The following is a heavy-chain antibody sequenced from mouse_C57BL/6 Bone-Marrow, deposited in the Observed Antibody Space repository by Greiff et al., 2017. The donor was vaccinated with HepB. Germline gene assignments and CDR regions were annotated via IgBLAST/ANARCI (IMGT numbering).Heavy chain of an antibody. CDR1: GYTFTSYW. CDR2: IYPSDSEN. J-gene: IGHJ3*01. D-gene: IGHD2-3*01. CDR3: AGSNDGYFAY. Sequence: QVQLQQPGAELVKPGASVKMSCKASGYTFTSYWITWVKQRPGQGLEWIGNIYPSDSENHYNQKFKDKATLTVDKSSSTAYMLLSSLTSEDSAVYYCAGSNDGYFAYWGQGTLVTVSA. V-gene: IGHV1-61*01.